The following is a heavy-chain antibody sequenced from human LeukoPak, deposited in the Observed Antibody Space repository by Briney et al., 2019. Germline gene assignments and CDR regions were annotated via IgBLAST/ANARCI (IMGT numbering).Heavy chain of an antibody. J-gene: IGHJ3*02. CDR1: GFTVSNNY. V-gene: IGHV3-53*01. Sequence: GGPLRLSCVVSGFTVSNNYMTWVRQAPGKGLEWVSVIYSGGTTYYADSVKGRFTISRDNSKNTLYLQMNSLRGEDTAVYYCARPTSSLAFDIWGQGTVVIVSS. CDR3: ARPTSSLAFDI. D-gene: IGHD2-2*01. CDR2: IYSGGTT.